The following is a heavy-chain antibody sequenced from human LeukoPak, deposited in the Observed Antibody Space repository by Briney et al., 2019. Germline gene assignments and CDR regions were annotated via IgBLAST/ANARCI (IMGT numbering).Heavy chain of an antibody. CDR1: GFTFSSYG. J-gene: IGHJ4*02. CDR3: AKDYRLWYGYSGYDAFDY. CDR2: IRYDGSNK. V-gene: IGHV3-30*02. Sequence: GGSVRHSCAASGFTFSSYGMHWVRQTPGKGLEWVAFIRYDGSNKYYADSVKGRFTISRDNSKNTLYLQMNSLRAEDTAVYYCAKDYRLWYGYSGYDAFDYWGQGTLVTVSS. D-gene: IGHD5-12*01.